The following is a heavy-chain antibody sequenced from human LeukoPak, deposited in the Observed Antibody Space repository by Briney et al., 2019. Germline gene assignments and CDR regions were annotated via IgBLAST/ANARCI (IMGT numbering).Heavy chain of an antibody. Sequence: AETLSLTCTVSGCSISIYYWSWIRQPPGKGLEGIGYIYNSGSTNYNPSLRSRVTISVDTSKNQFSLKLNSVTAADTAVYYCVRDRELTYWSQGTLVTVSS. CDR1: GCSISIYY. D-gene: IGHD1-26*01. V-gene: IGHV4-59*01. J-gene: IGHJ4*02. CDR2: IYNSGST. CDR3: VRDRELTY.